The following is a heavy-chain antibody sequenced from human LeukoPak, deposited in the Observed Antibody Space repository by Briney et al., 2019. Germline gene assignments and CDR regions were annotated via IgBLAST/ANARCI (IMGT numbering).Heavy chain of an antibody. CDR3: ARAGSSSWYRPFDY. D-gene: IGHD6-13*01. CDR2: INSDGSST. V-gene: IGHV3-74*01. CDR1: GFTFSSYW. Sequence: GGSLRLSCAASGFTFSSYWMHWVRQAPGKGLVWVSRINSDGSSTSYADSVKGRFTISRDNAKNTLYLQMNSLRAEDTAVYYCARAGSSSWYRPFDYWGQGTLVTVSS. J-gene: IGHJ4*02.